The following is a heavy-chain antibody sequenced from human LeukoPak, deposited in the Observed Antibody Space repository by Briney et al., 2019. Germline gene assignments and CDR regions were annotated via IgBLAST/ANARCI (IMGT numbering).Heavy chain of an antibody. D-gene: IGHD5-18*01. CDR3: TTEGYTYGNHAFDI. Sequence: GGSLRLSCAASRFTFSNAWMSWVRQAPGKGLEWVGRIKSKTSGGTTGYAAPVKGRFTISRDDSKNTLYLQMNSLKTEDAAVYYCTTEGYTYGNHAFDIWGQGTMVTVSS. V-gene: IGHV3-15*01. CDR2: IKSKTSGGTT. CDR1: RFTFSNAW. J-gene: IGHJ3*02.